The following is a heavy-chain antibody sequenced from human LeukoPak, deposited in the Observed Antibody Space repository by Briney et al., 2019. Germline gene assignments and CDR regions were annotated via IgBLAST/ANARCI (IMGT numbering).Heavy chain of an antibody. V-gene: IGHV4-39*01. CDR2: IYNSVST. Sequence: SETPSLTCTVSGGSISSSIYYWGWIRHPPGKGLEWIGSIYNSVSTYYTPSLKRRVTISVDTSKDPFSLMLRSVTAADTAVNYCARLVIECSGGSCYEADDYWGQGTLVTVSS. J-gene: IGHJ4*02. CDR1: GGSISSSIYY. D-gene: IGHD2-15*01. CDR3: ARLVIECSGGSCYEADDY.